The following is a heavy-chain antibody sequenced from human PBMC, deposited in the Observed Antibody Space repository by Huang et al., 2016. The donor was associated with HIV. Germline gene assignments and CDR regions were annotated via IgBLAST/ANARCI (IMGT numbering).Heavy chain of an antibody. D-gene: IGHD3-10*01. V-gene: IGHV4-34*02. CDR2: INHLGRP. CDR3: ARDATKNPRGWFDP. CDR1: GGSLSGYY. Sequence: QVHLQQWGAGLLKSAETLSLTCAVYGGSLSGYYWSWLRQTPGKGLEWIGEINHLGRPNYNPWLKSRCSISMDGSKKQFSLKLRSISDADTAVYFCARDATKNPRGWFDPWGQGTLVTVSS. J-gene: IGHJ5*02.